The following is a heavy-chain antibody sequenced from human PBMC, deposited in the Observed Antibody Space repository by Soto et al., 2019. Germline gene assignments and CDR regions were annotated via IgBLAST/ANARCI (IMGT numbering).Heavy chain of an antibody. CDR1: GGSFSGYY. CDR2: INHSGST. Sequence: TSETLSLTCAVYGGSFSGYYWSWIRQPPGRGLEWIGEINHSGSTNYNPSLKSRVTISVDTSKNQFSLKLSSVTAADTAVYYCARVIVVVPAAMPGYMDVWGKGTTVTVSS. D-gene: IGHD2-2*01. J-gene: IGHJ6*03. CDR3: ARVIVVVPAAMPGYMDV. V-gene: IGHV4-34*01.